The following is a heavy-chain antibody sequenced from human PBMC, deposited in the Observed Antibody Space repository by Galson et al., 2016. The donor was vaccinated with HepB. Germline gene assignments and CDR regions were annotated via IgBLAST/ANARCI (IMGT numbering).Heavy chain of an antibody. V-gene: IGHV3-7*03. CDR2: INQDGGEK. J-gene: IGHJ4*02. D-gene: IGHD1-14*01. CDR3: ANHRG. Sequence: SLRLSCAASGFTFSSHWMHWVRQAPGKGLEWVANINQDGGEKYYVDPVKGRVTIPSDNATHSLYLQMNSLSAQDTAVFYCANHRGWGQGTLVTVSS. CDR1: GFTFSSHW.